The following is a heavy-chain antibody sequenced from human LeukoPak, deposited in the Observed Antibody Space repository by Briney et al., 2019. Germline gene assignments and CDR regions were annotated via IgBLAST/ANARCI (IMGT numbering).Heavy chain of an antibody. CDR3: ARSRSRDCSSTSCYSYGLDY. D-gene: IGHD2-2*01. CDR2: INPNSGAT. V-gene: IGHV1-2*02. J-gene: IGHJ4*02. CDR1: GYTFTGYY. Sequence: ASVKVPCKASGYTFTGYYMHWVRQAPGQGFEWMGWINPNSGATHYAQKFQGRVTMTRDTSISTAYMELSRLTSDDTAVYYCARSRSRDCSSTSCYSYGLDYWGQGTLVTVSS.